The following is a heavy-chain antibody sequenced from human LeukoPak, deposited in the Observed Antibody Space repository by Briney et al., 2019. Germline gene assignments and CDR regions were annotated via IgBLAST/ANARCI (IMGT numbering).Heavy chain of an antibody. CDR1: GFTFNSYS. V-gene: IGHV3-30*02. D-gene: IGHD3-16*02. Sequence: GGSLRLSCAASGFTFNSYSMHWVRQAPGKGLEWVAFIRYDGSNKYYADSVKGRFTISRDNSKNTLYLQMNSLRAEDTAVYYCAKVSLYDYVWGSYRPSHPFDYWGQGTLVTVSP. CDR2: IRYDGSNK. CDR3: AKVSLYDYVWGSYRPSHPFDY. J-gene: IGHJ4*02.